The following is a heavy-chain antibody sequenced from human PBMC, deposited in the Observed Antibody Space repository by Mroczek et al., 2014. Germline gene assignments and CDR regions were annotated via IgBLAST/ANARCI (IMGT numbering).Heavy chain of an antibody. CDR1: GGSISSGDYY. CDR3: ARERRLSAYDLWSPNPPYYFDY. V-gene: IGHV4-30-4*01. CDR2: IYYSGST. J-gene: IGHJ4*02. D-gene: IGHD5-12*01. Sequence: SVSGGSISSGDYYWSWIRQPPGKGLEWIGYIYYSGSTYCNPSLKSRVTISVDTSKNQFSLNLTSVTVADTAVYYCARERRLSAYDLWSPNPPYYFDYWGQGPWSPSPQ.